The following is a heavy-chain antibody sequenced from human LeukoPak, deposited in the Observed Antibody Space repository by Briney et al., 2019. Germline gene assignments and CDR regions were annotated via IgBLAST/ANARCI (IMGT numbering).Heavy chain of an antibody. CDR1: DGSISSTNYY. V-gene: IGHV4-39*07. J-gene: IGHJ3*02. D-gene: IGHD3-22*01. CDR3: AREGNDSSGHSDAFDI. Sequence: SETLSLTCTVSDGSISSTNYYWGWIRQPPGKGLEWIGSIYYSGSTYYNPSLKSRVTISVDTSKNQFSLKLSSVTAADTAVYYCAREGNDSSGHSDAFDIWGQGTMVTVSS. CDR2: IYYSGST.